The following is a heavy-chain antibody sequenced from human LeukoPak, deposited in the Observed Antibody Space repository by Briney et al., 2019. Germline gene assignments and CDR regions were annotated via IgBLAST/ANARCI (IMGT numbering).Heavy chain of an antibody. CDR1: GFTFSTYW. J-gene: IGHJ4*02. CDR2: VNGDGSST. CDR3: ARDGIAAVDFDY. D-gene: IGHD6-13*01. V-gene: IGHV3-74*01. Sequence: GGSLRLACAASGFTFSTYWMHGVRQAPGKGLVWVSRVNGDGSSTNYADSVKGRFTISRDNAKNTLYLQMNSLRAEDTAVYYCARDGIAAVDFDYWGQGILVTVSS.